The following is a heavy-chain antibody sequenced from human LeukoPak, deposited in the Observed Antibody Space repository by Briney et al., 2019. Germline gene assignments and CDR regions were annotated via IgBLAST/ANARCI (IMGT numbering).Heavy chain of an antibody. CDR3: ARDSHAYFDAFDI. CDR2: IYARGST. J-gene: IGHJ3*02. Sequence: PSETLSLTCTVSGGSISGNYYWSWIRPPAGKGLEWIGRIYARGSTNYNPSLKSRVTISVDTSKNQFSLKLSSVTAADTAVYFCARDSHAYFDAFDIWGQGTMVTVSS. V-gene: IGHV4-61*02. D-gene: IGHD2/OR15-2a*01. CDR1: GGSISGNYY.